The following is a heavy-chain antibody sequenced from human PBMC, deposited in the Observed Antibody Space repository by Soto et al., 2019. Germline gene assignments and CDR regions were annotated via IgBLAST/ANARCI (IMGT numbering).Heavy chain of an antibody. CDR3: TRAALRTIFGVVFHYYGMDV. J-gene: IGHJ6*02. CDR2: IYYSGST. D-gene: IGHD3-3*01. CDR1: GGSISSYY. V-gene: IGHV4-59*01. Sequence: QVQLQESGPGLVKPSETLSLTCTVSGGSISSYYWSWIRQPPGKGLEWIGYIYYSGSTNYNPSLKSRVTISVESSKIQFSLKLSSVTAADTAVYYCTRAALRTIFGVVFHYYGMDVWGQGTTVTVSS.